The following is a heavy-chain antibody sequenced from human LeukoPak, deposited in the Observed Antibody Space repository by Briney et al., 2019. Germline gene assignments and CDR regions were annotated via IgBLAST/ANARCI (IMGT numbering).Heavy chain of an antibody. D-gene: IGHD1-26*01. Sequence: SETLSLTCDVSGKSVTTGYYWSWIRQPAGKGLEWIGRIYTSGSTNYNPSLKSRVTISVDTSKNQFSLKLSSVTAADTAVYYCARAYSGSYYEPSPFDYWGQGTLVTVSS. CDR2: IYTSGST. J-gene: IGHJ4*02. V-gene: IGHV4-61*02. CDR1: GKSVTTGYY. CDR3: ARAYSGSYYEPSPFDY.